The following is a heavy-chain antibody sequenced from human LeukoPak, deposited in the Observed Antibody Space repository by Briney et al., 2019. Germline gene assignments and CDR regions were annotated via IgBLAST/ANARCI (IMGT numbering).Heavy chain of an antibody. CDR1: GFTFSTYG. J-gene: IGHJ4*02. V-gene: IGHV3-30*02. Sequence: PGGSLRLSCAASGFTFSTYGMHWVRQAPGRGLEWVAFIRYDGSDKYYLDSVKGRFTISRDNAKNTLYLQMNSLRVEDSAVYHCAKDYRSGSYMEHFDYWGQGTLVTVSS. D-gene: IGHD6-19*01. CDR2: IRYDGSDK. CDR3: AKDYRSGSYMEHFDY.